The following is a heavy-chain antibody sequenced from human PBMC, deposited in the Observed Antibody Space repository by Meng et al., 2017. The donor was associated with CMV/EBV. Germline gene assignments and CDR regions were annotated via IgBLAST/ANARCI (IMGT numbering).Heavy chain of an antibody. Sequence: ASVKVSCKASGYTFTGYYMHWVRQAPGQGLEWMGWINLNSGGTNYAQKFQGRVTMTRDTSISTAYMELSRLRSDDTAVYYCATDCSSTSCYPWGQGTLVTVSS. J-gene: IGHJ5*02. V-gene: IGHV1-2*02. CDR3: ATDCSSTSCYP. CDR2: INLNSGGT. D-gene: IGHD2-2*01. CDR1: GYTFTGYY.